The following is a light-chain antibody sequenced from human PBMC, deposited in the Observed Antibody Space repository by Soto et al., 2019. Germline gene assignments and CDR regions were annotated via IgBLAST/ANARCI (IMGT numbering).Light chain of an antibody. Sequence: DIQMTQSPSSLSASVGDKVTITCQASQDISRYLSWHQKKPGKAPKLLIHEASNLETGVPSRFSGNGSGTDFAFSISSLQPEDMATYYCQQYDNLPYTFGQGTKLDIK. CDR1: QDISRY. CDR3: QQYDNLPYT. CDR2: EAS. V-gene: IGKV1-33*01. J-gene: IGKJ2*01.